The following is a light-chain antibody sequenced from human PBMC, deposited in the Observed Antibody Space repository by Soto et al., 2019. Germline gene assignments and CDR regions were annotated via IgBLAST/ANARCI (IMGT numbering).Light chain of an antibody. Sequence: QSVLTQPASVSGSPGQSITISCTGTSSDVGGYNYVSWYQQHPGKAPKLMIYDVSNRPSGVSSPFSDSKSGNTASLTISGVQDEDEAADYCSSYTSSSSLVVFGGGTKLTVL. J-gene: IGLJ2*01. CDR2: DVS. CDR1: SSDVGGYNY. CDR3: SSYTSSSSLVV. V-gene: IGLV2-14*01.